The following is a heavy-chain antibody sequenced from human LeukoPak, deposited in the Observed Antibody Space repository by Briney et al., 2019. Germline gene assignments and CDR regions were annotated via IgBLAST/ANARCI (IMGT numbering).Heavy chain of an antibody. D-gene: IGHD3-10*01. CDR3: ARGGSGAYCPDF. J-gene: IGHJ4*02. CDR1: GYTFTNNA. CDR2: IGTYSGNK. V-gene: IGHV1-18*01. Sequence: ASVKLSCTTSGYTFTNNAITWVRQAPGQGLEWMGWIGTYSGNKNLAQKFQGRVTMTTDTPTSTAYMELKSLRSDDTAVYFCARGGSGAYCPDFWGQGTLVIVSS.